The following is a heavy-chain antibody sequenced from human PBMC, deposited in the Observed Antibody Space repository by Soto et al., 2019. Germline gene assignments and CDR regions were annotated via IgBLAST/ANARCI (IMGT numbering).Heavy chain of an antibody. CDR2: ISYDGSNK. CDR3: AKVLGGYDYYDSSGYNLGADY. V-gene: IGHV3-30*18. Sequence: GGSLRLSCAASGFTFSSYGMHWVRQAPGKGLEWVAVISYDGSNKYYADSVKGRFTISRDNSKNTLYLQMNSLRAEDTAVYYCAKVLGGYDYYDSSGYNLGADYWGQGTLVTVSS. D-gene: IGHD3-22*01. J-gene: IGHJ4*02. CDR1: GFTFSSYG.